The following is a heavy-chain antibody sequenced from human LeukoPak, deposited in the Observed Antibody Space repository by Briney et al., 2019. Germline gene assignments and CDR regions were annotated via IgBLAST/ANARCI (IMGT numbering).Heavy chain of an antibody. CDR3: AREIPDGSGSYYDGSPFDY. CDR1: GGSISSSSYY. J-gene: IGHJ4*02. Sequence: PSEILSLTCTVSGGSISSSSYYWGWIRQPPGKGLEWIGSIYYSGSTYYNPSLKSRVTISVDTSKNQFSLKLSSVTAADTAVYYCAREIPDGSGSYYDGSPFDYWGQGTLVTVSS. V-gene: IGHV4-39*07. CDR2: IYYSGST. D-gene: IGHD3-10*01.